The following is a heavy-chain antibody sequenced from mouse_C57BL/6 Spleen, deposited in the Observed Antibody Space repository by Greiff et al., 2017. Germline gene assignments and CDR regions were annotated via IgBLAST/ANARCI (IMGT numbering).Heavy chain of an antibody. V-gene: IGHV3-6*01. CDR2: ISYDGSN. Sequence: EVKLVESGPGLVKPSQSLSLTCSVPGYSITSGYYWNWIRQFPGNKLEWMGYISYDGSNNYNPSLKNRISITRDTSKNQFFLKLNSVTTEDTATYYCAREDYGSNFAYWGQGTLVTVSA. CDR1: GYSITSGYY. CDR3: AREDYGSNFAY. J-gene: IGHJ3*01. D-gene: IGHD1-1*01.